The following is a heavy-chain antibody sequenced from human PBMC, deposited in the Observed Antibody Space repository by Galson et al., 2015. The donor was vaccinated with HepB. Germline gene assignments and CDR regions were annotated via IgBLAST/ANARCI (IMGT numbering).Heavy chain of an antibody. CDR2: IFSGGST. Sequence: LRLSCAASGFSVNTYYMSWVRQAPGKGLEWVSVIFSGGSTYYKDSVKGRFTISRDISKNTLYLQMNSLRAGDTAMYYCAREEKDYGDTGAFDIWGQGIMVIVSS. V-gene: IGHV3-53*01. CDR1: GFSVNTYY. CDR3: AREEKDYGDTGAFDI. D-gene: IGHD4/OR15-4a*01. J-gene: IGHJ3*02.